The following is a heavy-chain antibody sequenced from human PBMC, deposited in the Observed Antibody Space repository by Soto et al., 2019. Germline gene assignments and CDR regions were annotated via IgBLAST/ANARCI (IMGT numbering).Heavy chain of an antibody. CDR1: GGSIRGYY. D-gene: IGHD5-18*01. CDR3: ARDRGRGYSPYGMDV. V-gene: IGHV4-59*01. J-gene: IGHJ6*02. CDR2: IYSSGST. Sequence: SETLSLTCTVSGGSIRGYYWSWIRQPPGKGLEWIGYIYSSGSTNYSPSLKSRVTISLDTSKNQFSLKLNSVTAADTAVYYCARDRGRGYSPYGMDVWGQGTTVTVSS.